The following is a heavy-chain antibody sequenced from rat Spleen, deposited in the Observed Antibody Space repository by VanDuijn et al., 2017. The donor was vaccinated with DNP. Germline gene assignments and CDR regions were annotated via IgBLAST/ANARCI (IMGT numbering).Heavy chain of an antibody. V-gene: IGHV5-19*01. Sequence: EVQLVESGGGLVQPGRSLKLSCAASGFTFSNYGMHWIRQAPTKGLEWVASISPSGGSTYYRDSVKGRFTISRDNAKSTLYLQMDSLRSEDTATYYCATDWYRGFAYWGQGTLVTVSS. CDR3: ATDWYRGFAY. J-gene: IGHJ3*01. CDR2: ISPSGGST. CDR1: GFTFSNYG. D-gene: IGHD1-5*01.